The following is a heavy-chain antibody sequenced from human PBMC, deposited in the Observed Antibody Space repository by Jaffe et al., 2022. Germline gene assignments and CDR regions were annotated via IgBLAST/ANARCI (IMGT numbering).Heavy chain of an antibody. CDR2: IYYSGST. J-gene: IGHJ3*02. CDR3: ARDGWFGESKTTDAFDI. V-gene: IGHV4-59*01. CDR1: GGSISSYY. Sequence: QVQLQESGPGLVKPSETLSLTCTVSGGSISSYYWSWIRQPPGKGLEWIGYIYYSGSTNYNPSLKSRVTISVDTSKNQFSLKLSSVTAADTAVYYCARDGWFGESKTTDAFDIWGQGTMVTVSS. D-gene: IGHD3-10*01.